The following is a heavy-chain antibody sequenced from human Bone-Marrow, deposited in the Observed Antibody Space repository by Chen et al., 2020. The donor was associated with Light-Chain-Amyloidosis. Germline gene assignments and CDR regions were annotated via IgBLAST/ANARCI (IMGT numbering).Heavy chain of an antibody. CDR3: ARRRDGYNFDD. D-gene: IGHD5-12*01. CDR1: GYTFPNYW. CDR2: IYPDDSDA. V-gene: IGHV5-51*01. Sequence: EVQLEQSGPEVKKPGESLKISCKGSGYTFPNYWIGWVRQMPGKGLEWMGVIYPDDSDARYSPSCEGQVTISADKSITTAYLQWRSLKASDTAMYYCARRRDGYNFDDWGQGTLVTVSS. J-gene: IGHJ4*02.